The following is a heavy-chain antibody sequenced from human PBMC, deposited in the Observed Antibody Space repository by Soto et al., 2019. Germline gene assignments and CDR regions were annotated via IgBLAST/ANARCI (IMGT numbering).Heavy chain of an antibody. CDR3: ARHREEWNSLGYFDY. D-gene: IGHD3-16*01. CDR1: GYTFTSYG. V-gene: IGHV1-18*01. J-gene: IGHJ4*02. Sequence: QVQLVQSGDEVKKPGASVKVSCKASGYTFTSYGISWVRQAPGQGREGMGWISAYNGNTNYAQKLQGRVTMTTDTSTSTAYMELGSLRSDDTGVYFCARHREEWNSLGYFDYWGQGTLVTVSS. CDR2: ISAYNGNT.